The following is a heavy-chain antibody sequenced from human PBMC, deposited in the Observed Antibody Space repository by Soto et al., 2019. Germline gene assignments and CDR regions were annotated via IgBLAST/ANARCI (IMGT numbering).Heavy chain of an antibody. Sequence: SETLYLTCTVFCGPISSGDYYWSRIRQPPGKGLEWIGYIYYSGSTYYNPSLKSRVTITVDTSKNQFSLKLSSATAADTAVYYCARQLTGNLGDDYYGMDVWGQGTTVTVSS. CDR2: IYYSGST. J-gene: IGHJ6*02. D-gene: IGHD1-20*01. CDR1: CGPISSGDYY. V-gene: IGHV4-30-4*01. CDR3: ARQLTGNLGDDYYGMDV.